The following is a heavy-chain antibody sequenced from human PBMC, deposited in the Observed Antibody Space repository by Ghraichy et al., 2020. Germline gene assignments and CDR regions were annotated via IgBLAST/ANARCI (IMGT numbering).Heavy chain of an antibody. D-gene: IGHD4-11*01. CDR3: AKVLSVTRYYWYGLDV. CDR2: ISGSGSDT. V-gene: IGHV3-23*01. CDR1: GFSFSTYS. J-gene: IGHJ6*02. Sequence: GGSLRLSCAASGFSFSTYSMNWVSQFPGKGLESICSISGSGSDTYYRDSVKGRFTISRDNSKNTLYLQMSSLRVDDTAVYYCAKVLSVTRYYWYGLDVWGQGTTVTVSS.